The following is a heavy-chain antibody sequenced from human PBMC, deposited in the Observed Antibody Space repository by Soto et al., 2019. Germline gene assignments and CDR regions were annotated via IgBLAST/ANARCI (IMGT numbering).Heavy chain of an antibody. J-gene: IGHJ4*02. Sequence: QVQLAESGGGLVKSGGSLTLSCSTSGFFFTDYFMSWIRQAPGKGLEWVSYISPSGDVTHYADSVKGRFTISRDNTKNTLYLQMTSLSAEDTAMYYCARDGDVNTGFGKDYWGQGTLVTVSS. CDR3: ARDGDVNTGFGKDY. V-gene: IGHV3-11*04. CDR1: GFFFTDYF. CDR2: ISPSGDVT. D-gene: IGHD3-16*01.